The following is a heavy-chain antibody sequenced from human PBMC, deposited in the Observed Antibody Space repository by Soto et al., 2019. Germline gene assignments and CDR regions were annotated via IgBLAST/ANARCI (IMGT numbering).Heavy chain of an antibody. J-gene: IGHJ6*03. D-gene: IGHD3-16*01. CDR1: GITFSGYG. CDR2: ISYDGSNQ. Sequence: PGGSLRLSCAASGITFSGYGMHWVRQAPGKGLEWLTTISYDGSNQHYADSVKGRFTISRDNSKNTLYLQMNSLRAEDTAVYYCAKDGGSRYYYYYYMDVWGKGTTVTFSS. V-gene: IGHV3-30*02. CDR3: AKDGGSRYYYYYYMDV.